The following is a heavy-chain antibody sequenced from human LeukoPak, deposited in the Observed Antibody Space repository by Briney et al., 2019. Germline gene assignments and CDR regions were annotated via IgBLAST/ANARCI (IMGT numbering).Heavy chain of an antibody. V-gene: IGHV3-23*01. CDR3: AKGEYSYGYLFDY. CDR2: ISSSGGST. CDR1: GFTFSSYA. Sequence: GGSLRLSCVASGFTFSSYAMSWVRQAPGTGLEWVSTISSSGGSTYYADSVKGRFTISRDNSKNTLNLQMNGLRAEDTAVYYCAKGEYSYGYLFDYWGQGTLVTVSS. J-gene: IGHJ4*02. D-gene: IGHD5-18*01.